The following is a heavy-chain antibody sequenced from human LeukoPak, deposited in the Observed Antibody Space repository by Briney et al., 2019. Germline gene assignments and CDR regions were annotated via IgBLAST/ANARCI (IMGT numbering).Heavy chain of an antibody. V-gene: IGHV4-59*01. Sequence: NPSETLSLTCTVSGGSISSYYWSWIRQPPGKGLEWIGYIYYSGSTNYNPSLKSRVTISVDTSKNQFSLKLSSVTAAGTAVYYCARGDTAMAFDYWGQGTLVTVSS. D-gene: IGHD5-18*01. CDR1: GGSISSYY. J-gene: IGHJ4*02. CDR2: IYYSGST. CDR3: ARGDTAMAFDY.